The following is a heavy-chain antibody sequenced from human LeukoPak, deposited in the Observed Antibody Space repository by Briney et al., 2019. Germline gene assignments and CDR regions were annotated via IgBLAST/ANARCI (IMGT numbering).Heavy chain of an antibody. Sequence: SETLSLTCAVYGGSFSGYYWSWIRQPPGKGLEWIGEINHSGSTNYNPSFKSRVTISVDTSKNQFSLKLSSVTAADTAVYYCARVLPIAAAATEMGFDYWGQGTLVTVSS. V-gene: IGHV4-34*01. CDR3: ARVLPIAAAATEMGFDY. D-gene: IGHD6-13*01. CDR2: INHSGST. CDR1: GGSFSGYY. J-gene: IGHJ4*02.